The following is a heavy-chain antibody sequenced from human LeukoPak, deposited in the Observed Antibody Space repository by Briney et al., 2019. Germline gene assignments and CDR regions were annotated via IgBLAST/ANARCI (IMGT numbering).Heavy chain of an antibody. CDR3: AREADRYYYDSSGYSYIDY. CDR1: GGSFSGYY. D-gene: IGHD3-22*01. J-gene: IGHJ4*02. V-gene: IGHV4-59*10. Sequence: SETLSLTCAVYGGSFSGYYWSWIRQPAGKGLEWIGRIYTSGSTNCNPSLKSRVTMSVDTSKNQFSLKLSSVTAADTAVYYCAREADRYYYDSSGYSYIDYWGQGTLVTVSS. CDR2: IYTSGST.